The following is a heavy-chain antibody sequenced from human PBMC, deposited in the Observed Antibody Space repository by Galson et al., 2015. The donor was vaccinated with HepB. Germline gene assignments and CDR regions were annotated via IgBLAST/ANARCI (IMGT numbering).Heavy chain of an antibody. V-gene: IGHV3-7*01. D-gene: IGHD5-24*01. CDR1: GFTFSSYW. J-gene: IGHJ4*02. Sequence: SLRLSCAASGFTFSSYWMSWVRQAPGKGLEWVANIKQDGSEKYYVDSVKGRFTISRDNAKNSLYLQMNSLRAEDTAVYYCARDQAGRWLQIRRLDYWGQGTLVTVSS. CDR2: IKQDGSEK. CDR3: ARDQAGRWLQIRRLDY.